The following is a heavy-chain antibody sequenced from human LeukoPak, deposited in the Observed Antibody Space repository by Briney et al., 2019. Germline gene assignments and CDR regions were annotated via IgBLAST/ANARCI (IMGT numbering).Heavy chain of an antibody. CDR3: ARGASISFSSSWYYWFDP. V-gene: IGHV4-34*01. Sequence: SETLSRTCAVYGGSFSDYYWTWIRQPPGKGLEWIGEINPSGSTNYNPSLKSRVTISVDTSKNQFSLKLSSVTAADTAVYYCARGASISFSSSWYYWFDPWGQGTLVTVSS. D-gene: IGHD6-13*01. J-gene: IGHJ5*02. CDR1: GGSFSDYY. CDR2: INPSGST.